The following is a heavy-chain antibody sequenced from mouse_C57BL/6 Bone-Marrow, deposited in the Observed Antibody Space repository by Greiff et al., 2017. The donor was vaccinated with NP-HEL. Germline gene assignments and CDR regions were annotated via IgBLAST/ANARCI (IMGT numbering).Heavy chain of an antibody. Sequence: LKQSGPELVKPGASVKISCKASGYAFSSSWMNWVKQRPGKGLEWIGRIYPGDGDTNYNGKFKGKATLTADKSSSTAYMQLSSLTSEDSAVYFCARPYGNYWYFDVWGTGTTVTVSS. CDR1: GYAFSSSW. V-gene: IGHV1-82*01. CDR3: ARPYGNYWYFDV. J-gene: IGHJ1*03. CDR2: IYPGDGDT. D-gene: IGHD2-1*01.